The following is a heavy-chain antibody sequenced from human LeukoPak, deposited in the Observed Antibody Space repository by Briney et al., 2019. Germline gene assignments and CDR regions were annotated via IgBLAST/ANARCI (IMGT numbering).Heavy chain of an antibody. V-gene: IGHV4-34*01. Sequence: PSETLSLTCVVYGVSFSGSYWSWIRQPPGKGLEWIGEIDHSGSTNYKPSLKSRVTISADTSKRQFSLKLSSVTSADTAVYYCARSGVVNSNDAFDIWGQGTLVTVSS. J-gene: IGHJ3*02. CDR3: ARSGVVNSNDAFDI. CDR2: IDHSGST. CDR1: GVSFSGSY. D-gene: IGHD4-23*01.